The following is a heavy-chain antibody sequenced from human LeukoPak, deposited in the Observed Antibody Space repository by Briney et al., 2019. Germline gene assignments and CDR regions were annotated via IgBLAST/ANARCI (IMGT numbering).Heavy chain of an antibody. D-gene: IGHD2-15*01. CDR2: IYPGDSDI. Sequence: GESLKISCKGSGYSFTTYWINWVRQVPGKGLEWMGIIYPGDSDIRYSPSFQGQVTISADKSISTAYLQWSSLKASDTAMYYCARRGYCSGGSCFSAAFDIWGQGTMVTVSS. CDR1: GYSFTTYW. J-gene: IGHJ3*02. V-gene: IGHV5-51*01. CDR3: ARRGYCSGGSCFSAAFDI.